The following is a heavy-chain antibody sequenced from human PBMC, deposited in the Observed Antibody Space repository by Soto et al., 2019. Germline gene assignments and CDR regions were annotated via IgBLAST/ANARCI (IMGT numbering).Heavy chain of an antibody. CDR3: ARNVLEYCSSTSCYTTNYYYYYYMDV. CDR2: INHSGST. V-gene: IGHV4-34*01. CDR1: GGSFSGYY. Sequence: QVQLQQWGAGLLKPSETLSLTCAVYGGSFSGYYWSWIRQPPGKGLEWIGEINHSGSTNYNPSLKSRGTISVDTSKNQFSLKLSSVTAADTAVYYCARNVLEYCSSTSCYTTNYYYYYYMDVWGKGTTVTVSS. J-gene: IGHJ6*03. D-gene: IGHD2-2*01.